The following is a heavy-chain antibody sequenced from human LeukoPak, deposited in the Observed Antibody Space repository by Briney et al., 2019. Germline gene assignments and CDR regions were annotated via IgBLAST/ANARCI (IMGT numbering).Heavy chain of an antibody. Sequence: GASVKVSCKASGGTFSSYAISWVRQAPGQGLEWMGGIIPIFGTANYAQKFQGRVTITADESTSTAYMELSSLRSEDTAVYYCARPIAAGVQDAFDIWGQGTMVTVSS. J-gene: IGHJ3*02. CDR1: GGTFSSYA. CDR2: IIPIFGTA. V-gene: IGHV1-69*13. CDR3: ARPIAAGVQDAFDI. D-gene: IGHD6-13*01.